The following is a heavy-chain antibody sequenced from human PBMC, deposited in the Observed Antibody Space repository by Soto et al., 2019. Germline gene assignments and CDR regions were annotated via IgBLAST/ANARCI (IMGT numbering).Heavy chain of an antibody. J-gene: IGHJ4*02. CDR1: GFTFSSYS. D-gene: IGHD3-9*01. CDR2: ISISSDTK. Sequence: EVQLVESGGGLVHPGGSLRLSCAASGFTFSSYSMNWVRQAPGKGLEWLSYISISSDTKYYADFVKARFTISRDNAKNSLFLQMSSLRDEDTAVYYCARRHRVDWAVDYWGRGTLVTVSS. V-gene: IGHV3-48*02. CDR3: ARRHRVDWAVDY.